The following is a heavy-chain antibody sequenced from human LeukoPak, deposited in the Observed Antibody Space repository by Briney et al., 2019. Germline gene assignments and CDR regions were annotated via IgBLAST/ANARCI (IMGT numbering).Heavy chain of an antibody. CDR3: ASPSGRQYADALDI. CDR2: IYHNGNT. J-gene: IGHJ3*02. V-gene: IGHV4-4*02. Sequence: SETLSLTCTVSGGSIRSTHWWTWVRQPPGKGLEWIGEIYHNGNTEYNPSLSSRPLISVDKSKNQFSLKLTSVTAADTAMYYCASPSGRQYADALDIWGQGRMVIVSS. D-gene: IGHD1-26*01. CDR1: GGSIRSTHW.